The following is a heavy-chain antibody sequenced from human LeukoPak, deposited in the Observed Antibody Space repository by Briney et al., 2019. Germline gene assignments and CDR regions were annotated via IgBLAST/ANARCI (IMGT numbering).Heavy chain of an antibody. CDR1: GFTFSSYS. Sequence: PGGSLRLSCAASGFTFSSYSMNWVRQAPGKGLEWVSYISSSSSTIYYADSVKGRFTTSRDNAKNSLYLQMNSLRAEDTAVYYCARVMGMYSSSWPFDYWGQGTLVTVSS. V-gene: IGHV3-48*01. CDR3: ARVMGMYSSSWPFDY. D-gene: IGHD6-13*01. CDR2: ISSSSSTI. J-gene: IGHJ4*02.